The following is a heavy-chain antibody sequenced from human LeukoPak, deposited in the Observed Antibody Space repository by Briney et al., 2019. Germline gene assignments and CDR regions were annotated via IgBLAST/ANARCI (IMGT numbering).Heavy chain of an antibody. CDR3: ARDPCGYYDILTGPQGS. J-gene: IGHJ4*02. CDR2: IIPIFGTA. D-gene: IGHD3-9*01. Sequence: GASVKVSCKASGGTFSSYAISWVRQAPGQGLEWMGGIIPIFGTANYAQKFQGRVTITTDESTSTAYMELSSLRSEDTAVYYCARDPCGYYDILTGPQGSWGQGTLVTVSS. CDR1: GGTFSSYA. V-gene: IGHV1-69*05.